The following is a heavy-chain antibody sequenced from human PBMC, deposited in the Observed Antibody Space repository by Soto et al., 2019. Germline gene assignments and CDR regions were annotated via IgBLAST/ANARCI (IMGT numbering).Heavy chain of an antibody. V-gene: IGHV4-59*01. J-gene: IGHJ3*02. D-gene: IGHD2-21*02. Sequence: PSETLSLTCTVSGGSISSYYWSWIRQPPGKGLEWIGYIYYSGSTNYNPSLKSRVTISVDTSKNQSSLKLSSVTAADTAVYYCARSHGGNFDAFDIWGQGTMVTVSS. CDR1: GGSISSYY. CDR2: IYYSGST. CDR3: ARSHGGNFDAFDI.